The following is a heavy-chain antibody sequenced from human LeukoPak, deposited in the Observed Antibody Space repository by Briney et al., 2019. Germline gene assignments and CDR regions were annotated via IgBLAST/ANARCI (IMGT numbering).Heavy chain of an antibody. CDR1: GFTFSSYS. J-gene: IGHJ4*02. Sequence: GGSLRLSCAASGFTFSSYSMNWVRQAPGKGLEWVSSISSSSGYIYYADSVRGRFTISRDNAENSMFLQMNSLRAEDTAVYYCASFCSGSSCALDFWGQGTLVTVSS. CDR2: ISSSSGYI. CDR3: ASFCSGSSCALDF. D-gene: IGHD2-2*01. V-gene: IGHV3-21*06.